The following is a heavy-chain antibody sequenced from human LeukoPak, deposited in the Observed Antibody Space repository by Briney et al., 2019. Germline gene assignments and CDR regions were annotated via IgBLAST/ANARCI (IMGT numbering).Heavy chain of an antibody. CDR3: ARTPSGSLSKVDY. D-gene: IGHD6-19*01. CDR2: IYYSGST. V-gene: IGHV4-39*01. J-gene: IGHJ4*02. CDR1: GGSISSSSYY. Sequence: SETLSLTCTVSGGSISSSSYYWGWIRQPPGKGLEWIGSIYYSGSTYYNPSLKSRVTISVDTSKNQFSLKLSSVTAADTAVYYCARTPSGSLSKVDYWGQGTLVTVSS.